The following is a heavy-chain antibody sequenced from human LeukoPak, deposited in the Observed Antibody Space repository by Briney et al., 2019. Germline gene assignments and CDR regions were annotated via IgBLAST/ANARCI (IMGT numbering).Heavy chain of an antibody. J-gene: IGHJ4*02. D-gene: IGHD3-10*01. Sequence: SETLSLTCTVSGGSISSYYWSWIRQPPGKGLEWIGYIYYSGSTNYNPSLKSRVTISVDTSKNQFSLKLSSVTAADTAVYYCARHSPVRGVIISTYGYWGQGTLVTVSS. CDR1: GGSISSYY. CDR2: IYYSGST. V-gene: IGHV4-59*08. CDR3: ARHSPVRGVIISTYGY.